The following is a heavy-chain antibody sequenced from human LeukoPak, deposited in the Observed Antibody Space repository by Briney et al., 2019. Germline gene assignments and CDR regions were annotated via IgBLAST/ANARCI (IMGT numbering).Heavy chain of an antibody. CDR3: AKSRLNDFLSGYPRTFDY. D-gene: IGHD3-3*01. J-gene: IGHJ4*02. CDR1: GGSISSRSYY. Sequence: SETLSLTCAVSGGSISSRSYYWGWIRQPPGKGLEWIRSIYYSGSTYYNPSLKSRVPISVDTAKNQLSLKLSSVTAADTAVYYCAKSRLNDFLSGYPRTFDYWGQGTLVTVSS. V-gene: IGHV4-39*01. CDR2: IYYSGST.